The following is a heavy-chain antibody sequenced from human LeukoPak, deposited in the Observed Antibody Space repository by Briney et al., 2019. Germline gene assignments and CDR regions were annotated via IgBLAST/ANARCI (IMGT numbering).Heavy chain of an antibody. V-gene: IGHV1-46*01. J-gene: IGHJ6*02. CDR2: INPSGGST. Sequence: ASVKVSCKASGYNFTSYYMHWVRQAPGQGLEWMGIINPSGGSTSYAQKFQGRVTMTRDTSTSTVYMELSSLRSEDTAVYYCARDMVGGKEYYYGMDVWGQGTTVTVSS. D-gene: IGHD4-23*01. CDR3: ARDMVGGKEYYYGMDV. CDR1: GYNFTSYY.